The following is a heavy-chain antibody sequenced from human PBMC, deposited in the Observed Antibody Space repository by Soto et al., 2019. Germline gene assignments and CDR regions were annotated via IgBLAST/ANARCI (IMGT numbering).Heavy chain of an antibody. V-gene: IGHV1-3*01. CDR1: GYTFTSYA. D-gene: IGHD3-9*01. Sequence: ASVKVSCKASGYTFTSYAMHWVRQAPGQRLEWMGWINAGNGNTKYSQKFQDRVTITRDTSASTAYMELSSLRSEDTAVYYCARVQQSYYDILTGYTDYYYYGMDVWGQGTTVTVSS. J-gene: IGHJ6*02. CDR2: INAGNGNT. CDR3: ARVQQSYYDILTGYTDYYYYGMDV.